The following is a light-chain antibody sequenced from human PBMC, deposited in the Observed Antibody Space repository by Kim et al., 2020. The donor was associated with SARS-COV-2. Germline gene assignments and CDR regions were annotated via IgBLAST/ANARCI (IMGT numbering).Light chain of an antibody. V-gene: IGKV1-39*01. CDR1: QSIGTR. Sequence: IQMTQSPSSLAASVGDRVTIACRASQSIGTRLNWYQQRPGKAPKLLIYAASTLQRGVPSRFSGTGSGTDFALTISSLQPEDFATYYCQQSYSTPWLTFGGGTKVDIK. J-gene: IGKJ4*01. CDR2: AAS. CDR3: QQSYSTPWLT.